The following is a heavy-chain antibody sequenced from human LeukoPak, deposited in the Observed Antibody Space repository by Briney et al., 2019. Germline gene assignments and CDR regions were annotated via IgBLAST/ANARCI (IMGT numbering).Heavy chain of an antibody. CDR2: ISGSGGST. CDR1: GFTFSSYE. V-gene: IGHV3-23*01. CDR3: AKPQGLYYYDSSGYYDS. Sequence: GGSLRLSCAASGFTFSSYEMNWVRQAPGKGLEWVSAISGSGGSTYYADSVKGRFTISRDNSKNTLYLQMNSLRAEDTAVYYCAKPQGLYYYDSSGYYDSWGQGTLVTVSS. D-gene: IGHD3-22*01. J-gene: IGHJ4*02.